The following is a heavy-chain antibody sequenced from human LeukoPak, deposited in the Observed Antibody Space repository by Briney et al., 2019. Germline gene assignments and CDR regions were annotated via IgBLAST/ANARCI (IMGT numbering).Heavy chain of an antibody. J-gene: IGHJ4*02. D-gene: IGHD1-1*01. CDR1: GFTVSNTY. CDR2: IYSAEST. CDR3: ARLHRRQMTSFDY. Sequence: GGSLRLSCAASGFTVSNTYMSWFRQAPGKGLEWVSAIYSAESTYYVDSVKGRFTISRDNSKNTLYLQMNSLRAEDTAVYYCARLHRRQMTSFDYWGQGTLITVSS. V-gene: IGHV3-53*01.